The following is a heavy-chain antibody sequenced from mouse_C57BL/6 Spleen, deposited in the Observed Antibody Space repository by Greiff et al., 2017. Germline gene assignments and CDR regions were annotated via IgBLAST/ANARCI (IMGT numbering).Heavy chain of an antibody. CDR3: TTSYRY. J-gene: IGHJ3*01. Sequence: EVQGVESGAELVRPGASVKLSCTASGFNIKDDYMHWVKQRPEQGLEWIGWIDPENGDTEYASKFQGKATITADTSSNTAYLQLSSLTSEDTAVYYCTTSYRYWGQGTLVTVSA. CDR1: GFNIKDDY. V-gene: IGHV14-4*01. CDR2: IDPENGDT.